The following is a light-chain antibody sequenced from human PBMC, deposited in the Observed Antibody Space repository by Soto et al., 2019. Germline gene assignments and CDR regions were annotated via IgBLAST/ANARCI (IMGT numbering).Light chain of an antibody. J-gene: IGKJ5*01. V-gene: IGKV3D-20*02. CDR1: QSVSSSY. CDR2: GAS. CDR3: QQRSNWPT. Sequence: EIVLTQSPGTLSLSPGERATLSCRASQSVSSSYLAWYQQKPGQAPRLLIYGASSRATGIPDRFSGSGSGTDFTLIISSLESEDFAIYYCQQRSNWPTFGQGTRLEIK.